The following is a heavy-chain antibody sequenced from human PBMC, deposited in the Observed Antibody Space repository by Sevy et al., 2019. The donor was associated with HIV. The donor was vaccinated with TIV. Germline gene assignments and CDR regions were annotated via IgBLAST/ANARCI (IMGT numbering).Heavy chain of an antibody. CDR2: IYYSGST. V-gene: IGHV4-31*03. Sequence: SETLSLTCTVSGGSISSGGYYWSWIRQHPGKGPEWIGYIYYSGSTYYNPSLKSRVTISVDTSKNQFSLKLSSVTAADTAVYYCARALDSSSWYPTGCAFDIWGQGTMVTVSS. J-gene: IGHJ3*02. D-gene: IGHD6-13*01. CDR3: ARALDSSSWYPTGCAFDI. CDR1: GGSISSGGYY.